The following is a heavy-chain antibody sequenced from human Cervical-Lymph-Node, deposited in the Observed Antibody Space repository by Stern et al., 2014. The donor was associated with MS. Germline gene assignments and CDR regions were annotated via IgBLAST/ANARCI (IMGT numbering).Heavy chain of an antibody. CDR3: ARRGSPNHGGYYFDY. CDR1: GFSLTLTGEA. D-gene: IGHD2-8*01. V-gene: IGHV2-5*02. CDR2: IYWDDDK. J-gene: IGHJ4*02. Sequence: ESGPTLVRPTQTLSLTCTFSGFSLTLTGEAVAWIRQPPGKAPEWLALIYWDDDKVYSPSLKNRIALTKDTSKHQVVFTMTNMDPMDTATYYCARRGSPNHGGYYFDYGGQGILVTVSS.